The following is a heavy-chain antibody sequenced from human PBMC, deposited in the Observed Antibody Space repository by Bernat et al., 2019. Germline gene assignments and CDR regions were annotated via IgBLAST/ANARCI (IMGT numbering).Heavy chain of an antibody. V-gene: IGHV4-59*08. Sequence: QWQLQESGPGLVKPSETLSLTCTVSGGSISNKYWSWIRQPPGKGLEWMGYIYDRGSNNYNPPLNSRVTISVDTSKNQFSQKLSSVTAADTAVDYCGRKAGQVGPFPLDYWGQGTLVTVSS. CDR1: GGSISNKY. CDR3: GRKAGQVGPFPLDY. CDR2: IYDRGSN. D-gene: IGHD1-26*01. J-gene: IGHJ4*02.